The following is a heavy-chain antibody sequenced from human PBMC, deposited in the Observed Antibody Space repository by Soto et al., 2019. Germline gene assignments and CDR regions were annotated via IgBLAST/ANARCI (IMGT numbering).Heavy chain of an antibody. CDR2: MNPSTGKT. CDR1: GYTFTTCD. CDR3: VRRKERSGPHYFDA. D-gene: IGHD6-25*01. Sequence: ASVKVSCRASGYTFTTCDIHWVRQATGRGLDWMGWMNPSTGKTGNAQRFQGRVTMTRDTSTSTAYMEVSSLRSEDTGVYYCVRRKERSGPHYFDAWGQGTLVTVSS. V-gene: IGHV1-8*02. J-gene: IGHJ4*02.